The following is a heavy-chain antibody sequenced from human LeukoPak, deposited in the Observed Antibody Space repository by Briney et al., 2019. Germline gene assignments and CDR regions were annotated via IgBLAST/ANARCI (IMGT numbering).Heavy chain of an antibody. CDR2: IYYSGST. CDR3: ARDSDWFDP. Sequence: TSETLSLTCTVSGGSISSGGYYWSWIRQHPGKGLERIGYIYYSGSTYNNPSLKSRVTISVDTSKNQFSLKLSSVTAADTAVYYCARDSDWFDPWGQGTLVTVSS. CDR1: GGSISSGGYY. V-gene: IGHV4-31*03. J-gene: IGHJ5*02. D-gene: IGHD1-26*01.